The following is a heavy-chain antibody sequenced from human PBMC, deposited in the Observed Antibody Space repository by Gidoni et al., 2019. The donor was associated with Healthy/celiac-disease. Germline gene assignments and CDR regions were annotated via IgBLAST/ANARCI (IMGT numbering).Heavy chain of an antibody. CDR2: IYYSGST. Sequence: QVQLQESGPGLVKPSETLSLTCTVSGGSISSYYWSWIRQPPGKGLEWIGYIYYSGSTNYNPSLKSRVTISVDTSKNQFSLKLSSVTAADTAVYYCARGYVLWGSGWQYYFDYWGQGTLVTVSS. V-gene: IGHV4-59*01. J-gene: IGHJ4*02. CDR3: ARGYVLWGSGWQYYFDY. CDR1: GGSISSYY. D-gene: IGHD6-19*01.